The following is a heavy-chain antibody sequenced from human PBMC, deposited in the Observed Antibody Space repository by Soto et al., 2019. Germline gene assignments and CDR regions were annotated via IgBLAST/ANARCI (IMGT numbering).Heavy chain of an antibody. CDR2: INMDGTKT. Sequence: GGSLRLSCVAPELTFSKYWMHWVRQAPGKGLVWVSRINMDGTKTAYADSVKGRFTVSRDNANNTLYLQMNSLGVEDTAVYYCARDYYYDSRSSSVNWFDPWGQGTLVTVSS. CDR1: ELTFSKYW. J-gene: IGHJ5*02. CDR3: ARDYYYDSRSSSVNWFDP. V-gene: IGHV3-74*01. D-gene: IGHD3-22*01.